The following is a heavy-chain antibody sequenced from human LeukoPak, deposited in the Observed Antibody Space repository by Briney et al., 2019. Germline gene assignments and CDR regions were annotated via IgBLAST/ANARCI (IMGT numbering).Heavy chain of an antibody. J-gene: IGHJ4*02. CDR3: ARGRTGTFDY. V-gene: IGHV3-30*04. Sequence: PGGSLRLSCAASGFTFSDYAMHWVRQAPGKGLEWVAVISYDGSDKYSADSVKGRSTISRDNDKNTLYLQMNSLRAEDTAVYYCARGRTGTFDYWGQGTLVTVSS. D-gene: IGHD1/OR15-1a*01. CDR1: GFTFSDYA. CDR2: ISYDGSDK.